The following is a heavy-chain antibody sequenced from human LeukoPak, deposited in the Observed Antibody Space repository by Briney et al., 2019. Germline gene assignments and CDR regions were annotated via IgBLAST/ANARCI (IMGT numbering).Heavy chain of an antibody. Sequence: GGSLRLSCVASGLIFDDSAMQWVRQAPGKGLEWVSLISADGGSTFSADSVKGRFSISRDNSKNSLYLQMNSLRSEDTAMYYCAKESGKFDYWGQGTLVAVSS. CDR1: GLIFDDSA. V-gene: IGHV3-43*02. J-gene: IGHJ4*02. CDR3: AKESGKFDY. CDR2: ISADGGST.